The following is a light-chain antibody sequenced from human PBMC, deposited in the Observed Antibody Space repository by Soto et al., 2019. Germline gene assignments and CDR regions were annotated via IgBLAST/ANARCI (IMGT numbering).Light chain of an antibody. CDR1: SSDVGGYNR. J-gene: IGLJ1*01. CDR2: DVS. V-gene: IGLV2-18*02. Sequence: QSVLTQPPSVSGSPGQSVAISCTGTSSDVGGYNRVSWYQQAPGKAPKLLIYDVSNRPSGGSTRCSGSKSGNTASLTISGLQAEDEADYYCTSYASGSAYVFGPGTKVTVL. CDR3: TSYASGSAYV.